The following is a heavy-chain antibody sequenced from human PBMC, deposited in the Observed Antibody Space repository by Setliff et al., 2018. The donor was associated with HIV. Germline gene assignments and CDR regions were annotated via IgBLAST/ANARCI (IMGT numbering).Heavy chain of an antibody. CDR1: GFTFGDHA. J-gene: IGHJ4*01. Sequence: GGSLRLSCAVSGFTFGDHAMHWVRQPPGKGLEWVAGISWSSEHTAYAGSVQGRFTISRDDSNNLLYLQMDSLRAEDTATYYCARDLTLYKLWGQGTLVTVSS. CDR3: ARDLTLYKL. D-gene: IGHD1-1*01. V-gene: IGHV3-9*01. CDR2: ISWSSEHT.